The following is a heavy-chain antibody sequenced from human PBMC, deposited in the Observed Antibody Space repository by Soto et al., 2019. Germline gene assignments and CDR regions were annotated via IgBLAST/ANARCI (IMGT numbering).Heavy chain of an antibody. D-gene: IGHD3-22*01. CDR2: INAGNGNT. CDR1: GYTFTSYA. J-gene: IGHJ5*02. Sequence: QVQLVQSGAEVKKPGASVKVSCKASGYTFTSYAMHWVRQAPGQRLEWMGWINAGNGNTKYSQKFQGRVTITRDTSASTGYMELSRLRSEDTAVYDCARPRPRYYESSGYDNWFDPWGQGTLFTVSS. CDR3: ARPRPRYYESSGYDNWFDP. V-gene: IGHV1-3*01.